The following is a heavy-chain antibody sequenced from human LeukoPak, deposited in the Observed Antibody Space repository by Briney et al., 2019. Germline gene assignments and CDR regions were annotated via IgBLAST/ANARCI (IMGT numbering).Heavy chain of an antibody. Sequence: SQTLSLTCTVSGGSISSGGYYWSWIRQHPGKGLEWIGYIYYSGSTYYNPSLKSRVTISVDTSKNQFSLKLSSVTAADTAVYYCARDGGTNYRWFDPWGQGTVVTVSS. CDR1: GGSISSGGYY. D-gene: IGHD4/OR15-4a*01. J-gene: IGHJ5*02. CDR3: ARDGGTNYRWFDP. V-gene: IGHV4-31*03. CDR2: IYYSGST.